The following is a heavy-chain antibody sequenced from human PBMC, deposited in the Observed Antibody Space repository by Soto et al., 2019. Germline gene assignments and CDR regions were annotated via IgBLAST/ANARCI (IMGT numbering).Heavy chain of an antibody. Sequence: TLSLTCTVSGGSIGSGGCYWSWIRQHPGKGLEWIGYIYYSGSTYYNPSLKSRVTISVDTSKNQFSLKLSSVTAADTAVYYCARAYYYDSSGPANCYFDILGLGALLTISS. CDR2: IYYSGST. V-gene: IGHV4-31*03. CDR1: GGSIGSGGCY. J-gene: IGHJ2*01. D-gene: IGHD3-22*01. CDR3: ARAYYYDSSGPANCYFDI.